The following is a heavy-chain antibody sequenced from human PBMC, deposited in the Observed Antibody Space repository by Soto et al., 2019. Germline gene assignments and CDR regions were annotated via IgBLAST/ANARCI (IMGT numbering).Heavy chain of an antibody. CDR2: IIPMFGTA. D-gene: IGHD6-13*01. CDR1: GGTFSTYA. Sequence: QVQLVQSGAEVKKPGSSVKVSCKASGGTFSTYAISWVRQAPGQGLEWMGGIIPMFGTANYAHKFQGRVTITADESTSTAYMDMRSVRSEDTAVYYCARAPTPTYSSSWYSYYHYDMDVWGQGTTVTVSS. CDR3: ARAPTPTYSSSWYSYYHYDMDV. V-gene: IGHV1-69*12. J-gene: IGHJ6*02.